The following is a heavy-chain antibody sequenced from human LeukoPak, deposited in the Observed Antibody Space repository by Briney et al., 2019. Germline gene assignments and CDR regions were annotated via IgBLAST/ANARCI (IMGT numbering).Heavy chain of an antibody. J-gene: IGHJ4*02. V-gene: IGHV3-23*01. Sequence: VGSLRLSCAASLFTFISDAMSCVCQAPGKGLWWVSPISVSGVITYYADSSKGRCTISRDNSKNTWCLQKNSMRAEDKAVYYCAKDCAMIVVVSNHFDYWGQGTMVTVSS. D-gene: IGHD3-22*01. CDR1: LFTFISDA. CDR2: ISVSGVIT. CDR3: AKDCAMIVVVSNHFDY.